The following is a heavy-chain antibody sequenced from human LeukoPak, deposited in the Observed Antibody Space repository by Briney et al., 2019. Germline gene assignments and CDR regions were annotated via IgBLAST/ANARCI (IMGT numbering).Heavy chain of an antibody. CDR3: AKRADYGLDV. CDR1: GGSISSYY. CDR2: IYYGNT. V-gene: IGHV4-59*01. Sequence: SETLSLTCTVSGGSISSYYWSWIRQPPGKGLEWIGYIYYGNTNYNPSLKSRVTISVDTSKNEFSLKLSSVTAADTAVYYCAKRADYGLDVWGQGTTVTVSS. J-gene: IGHJ6*02.